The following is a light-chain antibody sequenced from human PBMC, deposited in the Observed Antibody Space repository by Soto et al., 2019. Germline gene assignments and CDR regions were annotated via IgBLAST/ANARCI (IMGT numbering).Light chain of an antibody. Sequence: EIVLTQSPATLSLSPGERATLSCRASQSVSSYLAWYQQKPGQAPRLLIYAASNRATGIPARFSGSGSRTDFTLTISRLEPEDFAVYYCQQYSSSPPITFGQGTRLEIK. V-gene: IGKV3-11*01. CDR2: AAS. CDR1: QSVSSY. J-gene: IGKJ5*01. CDR3: QQYSSSPPIT.